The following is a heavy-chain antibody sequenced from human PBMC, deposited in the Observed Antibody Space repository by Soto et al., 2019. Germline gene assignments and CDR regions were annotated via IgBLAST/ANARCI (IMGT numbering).Heavy chain of an antibody. J-gene: IGHJ4*02. CDR1: GFTFSSYA. CDR2: ISGSGGST. Sequence: GGSLRLSCAASGFTFSSYAMSWVRQAPGKGLEWVSAISGSGGSTYYADSVKGRFTISRDNSKNTLYLQMNSLRAEDTAVYYCAKDRGILYCSSTSCYGPFDYWGQGTLVTVSS. V-gene: IGHV3-23*01. CDR3: AKDRGILYCSSTSCYGPFDY. D-gene: IGHD2-2*01.